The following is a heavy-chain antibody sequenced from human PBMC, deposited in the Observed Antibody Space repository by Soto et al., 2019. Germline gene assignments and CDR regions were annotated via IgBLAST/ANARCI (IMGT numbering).Heavy chain of an antibody. D-gene: IGHD3-9*01. V-gene: IGHV3-23*01. J-gene: IGHJ3*01. CDR2: LSGSGDSK. Sequence: EGQLLESGGGLVRPGGSLRLSCAASGFTFTGFGMHWVRHAPGKGLEWFAALSGSGDSKYYAESVKGRFTISRDNSRDTLFLGMDSLVVEASAVYLCANRIVRGWHYFQASGYDVWGQGTIVTVSS. CDR1: GFTFTGFG. CDR3: ANRIVRGWHYFQASGYDV.